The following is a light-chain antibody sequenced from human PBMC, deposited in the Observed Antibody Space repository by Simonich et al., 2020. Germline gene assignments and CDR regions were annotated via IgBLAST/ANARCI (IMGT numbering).Light chain of an antibody. Sequence: QSALTQPASESGSPGQSITISCTGTSSDVGSYNLVSWYQQHPGKAPKLMLYEGSKRPSGVSNRFSGSKSGNTASLTISGLQAEDEADYYCCSYAGSSTWVFGGGTKLTVL. CDR1: SSDVGSYNL. CDR2: EGS. V-gene: IGLV2-23*01. J-gene: IGLJ3*02. CDR3: CSYAGSSTWV.